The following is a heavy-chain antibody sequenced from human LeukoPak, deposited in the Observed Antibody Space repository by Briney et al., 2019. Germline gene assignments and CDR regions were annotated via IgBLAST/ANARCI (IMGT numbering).Heavy chain of an antibody. CDR2: ISAYNGNT. J-gene: IGHJ6*03. V-gene: IGHV1-18*01. CDR1: GYTFTSYG. CDR3: ARSKSSSSWYGGGNYYYYYYMDV. D-gene: IGHD6-13*01. Sequence: ASVKVSCKASGYTFTSYGISWVRQAPGQGLEWMGWISAYNGNTNYAQKLQGRVTMTTDTSTSTAYMELRSLRSDDTAVYYCARSKSSSSWYGGGNYYYYYYMDVWGKGTTVTVSS.